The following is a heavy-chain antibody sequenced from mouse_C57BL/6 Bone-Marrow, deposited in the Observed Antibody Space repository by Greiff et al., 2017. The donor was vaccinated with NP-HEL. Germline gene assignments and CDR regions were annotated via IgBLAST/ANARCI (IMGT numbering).Heavy chain of an antibody. CDR1: GYTFTDYN. Sequence: VQLQQSGPELVKPGASVKMSCKASGYTFTDYNMHWVKQSPGKSLEWIGYINPNNGGTSYNQKFKGKATLTVNKSSSTAYMELRSLTSEDSAVYYCARTGVWERTWFAYWGQGTLVTVSA. CDR3: ARTGVWERTWFAY. V-gene: IGHV1-22*01. J-gene: IGHJ3*01. CDR2: INPNNGGT. D-gene: IGHD4-1*01.